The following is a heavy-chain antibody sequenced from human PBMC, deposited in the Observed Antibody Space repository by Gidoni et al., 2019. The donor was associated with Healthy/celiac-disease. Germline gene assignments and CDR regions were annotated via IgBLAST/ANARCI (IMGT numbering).Heavy chain of an antibody. CDR3: ARESDGSGSYWGYYGMDV. CDR2: IIPSFGTA. D-gene: IGHD3-10*01. Sequence: QVQLVQSGAEVKKPGSSVKVSCKASGGTFRSYAISWVRQAPGQGLEWMGGIIPSFGTANYAQKFQGRVTITADESTSTAYMELSSLRSEDTAVYYCARESDGSGSYWGYYGMDVWGQGTTVTVSS. V-gene: IGHV1-69*01. CDR1: GGTFRSYA. J-gene: IGHJ6*02.